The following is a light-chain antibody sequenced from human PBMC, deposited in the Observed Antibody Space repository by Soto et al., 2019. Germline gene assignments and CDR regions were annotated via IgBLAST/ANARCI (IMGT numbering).Light chain of an antibody. CDR1: QSVRTN. CDR2: GAS. J-gene: IGKJ1*01. V-gene: IGKV3-15*01. CDR3: QQYNDWPRT. Sequence: EVLMTKSTETLSVSPGETATLSCRASQSVRTNVAWFQQKPGQPPRLFIYGASTRAAGVASRFSGSGSGTEFTLTISGLQSEDFAVYYCQQYNDWPRTFGQGT.